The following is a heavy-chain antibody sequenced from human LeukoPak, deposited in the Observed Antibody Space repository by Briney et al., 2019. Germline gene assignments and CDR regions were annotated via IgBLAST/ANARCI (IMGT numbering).Heavy chain of an antibody. J-gene: IGHJ5*02. D-gene: IGHD3-16*01. CDR2: MSYDGSNK. V-gene: IGHV3-30-3*01. CDR3: ASQSFGRFDP. Sequence: PGRSLRLSCAASGFTFSNYAMHWVRQAPGKGLEWVALMSYDGSNKFYADSVKGRFTISRDNSKSTLYLQMNSLRAEDTAVYYCASQSFGRFDPWGQGTRVTVSS. CDR1: GFTFSNYA.